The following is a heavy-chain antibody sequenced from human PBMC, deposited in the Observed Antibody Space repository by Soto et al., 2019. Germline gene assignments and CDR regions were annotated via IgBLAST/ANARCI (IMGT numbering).Heavy chain of an antibody. CDR3: ARVIPGGEAWFDP. CDR2: ISAYTDTP. D-gene: IGHD2-2*01. J-gene: IGHJ5*02. Sequence: QVQLVQSGAEVKKPGASVKVSCRASGYTFTNFGVTWVRRAPGQGLEWMGWISAYTDTPNYAQKFQGRVTMTIDTSTSTGYMDVRSLPSDDTAVYYCARVIPGGEAWFDPWGQGTLVTVSS. V-gene: IGHV1-18*01. CDR1: GYTFTNFG.